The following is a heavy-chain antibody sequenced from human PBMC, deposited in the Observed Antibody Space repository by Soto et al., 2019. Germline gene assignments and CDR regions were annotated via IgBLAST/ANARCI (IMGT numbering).Heavy chain of an antibody. J-gene: IGHJ4*02. Sequence: QVQLVESGGGVVKPGRSLRLSCAASGFTFSSYGMHWVRQAPGKGLGWVAVISYDGINKYYADSVKGRFTISRDNSKNPLYLQMNSLRAEAKAVYYCAKSVYNWNDGYFDYWGQGTLVTVSS. CDR1: GFTFSSYG. V-gene: IGHV3-30*18. D-gene: IGHD1-1*01. CDR3: AKSVYNWNDGYFDY. CDR2: ISYDGINK.